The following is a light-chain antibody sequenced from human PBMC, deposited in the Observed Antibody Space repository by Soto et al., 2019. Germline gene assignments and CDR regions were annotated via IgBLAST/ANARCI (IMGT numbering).Light chain of an antibody. CDR1: NIGSKS. CDR3: QVWDSSSDHVV. Sequence: SYELTQPPSVSVAPGKTARITWGGNNIGSKSVHWYQQKPGQAPVLVSYYDSDRPSGIPERFSGSNSGNTATLTISRVEAGDEADYYCQVWDSSSDHVVFGGGTKLTVL. CDR2: YDS. V-gene: IGLV3-21*04. J-gene: IGLJ2*01.